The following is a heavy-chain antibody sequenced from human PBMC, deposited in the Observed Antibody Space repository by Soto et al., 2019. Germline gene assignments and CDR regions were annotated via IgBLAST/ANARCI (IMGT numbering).Heavy chain of an antibody. J-gene: IGHJ6*02. CDR3: VRDHSIGIVMVGGDYDYFGMDV. CDR2: VSWNSDTI. D-gene: IGHD3-10*01. V-gene: IGHV3-9*01. CDR1: GFTFDDYA. Sequence: HPGGSLRLSCAASGFTFDDYAMHWVRQAPGKGLEWVSGVSWNSDTIGYADSVRGRFSISRDNAKNALYLQMNSLRPEDTALYFCVRDHSIGIVMVGGDYDYFGMDVWGQGTTVTVSS.